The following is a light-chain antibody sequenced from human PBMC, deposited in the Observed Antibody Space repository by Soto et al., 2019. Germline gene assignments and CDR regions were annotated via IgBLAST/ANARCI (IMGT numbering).Light chain of an antibody. CDR1: NSDVGGYNY. J-gene: IGLJ2*01. Sequence: QSALTQPASVSGSPGQSITISCTGSNSDVGGYNYVSWYQHHPGKAPKLMIYKVSLRPSGVSSRFSGSKSGNTASLTISGLQPEDESHDYCSSYTTTNAVVFGGGTKLTVL. V-gene: IGLV2-14*01. CDR2: KVS. CDR3: SSYTTTNAVV.